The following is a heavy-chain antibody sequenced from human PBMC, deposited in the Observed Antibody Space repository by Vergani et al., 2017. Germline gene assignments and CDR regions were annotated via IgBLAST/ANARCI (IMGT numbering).Heavy chain of an antibody. CDR2: IHHSGDT. J-gene: IGHJ6*02. V-gene: IGHV4-38-2*01. CDR3: ARHRGSGSFFPSSYFYGMDV. CDR1: DSSIMTNPY. Sequence: QVQLQESGPGLVKPSETLTLTCDVSDSSIMTNPYWGWFRQSPGKGLEWLGCIHHSGDTHYNSSLKSRVSISIVSSSKFSLSLTSVTAADTAIDYCARHRGSGSFFPSSYFYGMDVWGHGTTVTVSS. D-gene: IGHD3-10*01.